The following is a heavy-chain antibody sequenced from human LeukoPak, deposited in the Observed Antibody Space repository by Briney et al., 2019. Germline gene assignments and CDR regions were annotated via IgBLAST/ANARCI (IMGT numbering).Heavy chain of an antibody. CDR3: TRPGAKNNWFDP. CDR1: GFTFSGSA. Sequence: GSLRLSCAASGFTFSGSAMHWVRQASGKGLEWVGRIRSKANSYATAYAASVKGRFTISRDDSKNTAYLQMNSLKTEDTAVYYCTRPGAKNNWFDPWGQGTLVTVSS. D-gene: IGHD1-26*01. V-gene: IGHV3-73*01. CDR2: IRSKANSYAT. J-gene: IGHJ5*02.